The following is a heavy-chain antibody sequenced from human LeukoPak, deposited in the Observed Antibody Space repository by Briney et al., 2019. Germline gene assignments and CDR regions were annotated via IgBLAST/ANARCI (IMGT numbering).Heavy chain of an antibody. V-gene: IGHV1-18*01. Sequence: ASVKVSCKASGYMFTRNGISWVRQAPGQGLEWMGWISAYNGNTKYAQKLQGRVTMTTDTSTSTAYMELRSLRSDDTAVYYCARDIKQWLVRRWFDPWGQGTLVTVSS. J-gene: IGHJ5*02. CDR1: GYMFTRNG. D-gene: IGHD6-19*01. CDR3: ARDIKQWLVRRWFDP. CDR2: ISAYNGNT.